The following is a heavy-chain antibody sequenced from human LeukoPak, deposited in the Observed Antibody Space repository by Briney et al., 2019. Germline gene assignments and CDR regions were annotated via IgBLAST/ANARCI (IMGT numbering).Heavy chain of an antibody. D-gene: IGHD5-18*01. CDR1: GFTFSSYE. CDR2: ISSSGSTI. V-gene: IGHV3-48*03. Sequence: PGGSLRLSRAASGFTFSSYEMNWVRQAPGKGLEWVSYISSSGSTIYYADSVKGRFTISRDNAKNSLYLQMNSLRAEDTAVYYCAREGYSYGPLPWGYFDYWGQGTLVTVSS. CDR3: AREGYSYGPLPWGYFDY. J-gene: IGHJ4*02.